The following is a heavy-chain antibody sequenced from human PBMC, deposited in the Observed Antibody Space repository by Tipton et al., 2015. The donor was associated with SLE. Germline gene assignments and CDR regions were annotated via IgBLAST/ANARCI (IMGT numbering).Heavy chain of an antibody. Sequence: LSLTCTVSGGSISSYYWSWIRQPPGKGLEWIGEINHSGSTNYNPSLKSRVTISVDTSKNQFSLKLSSVTAADTAVYYCARGQGQWGDYWGQGTLVTVSS. J-gene: IGHJ4*02. CDR1: GGSISSYY. V-gene: IGHV4-34*01. D-gene: IGHD6-19*01. CDR2: INHSGST. CDR3: ARGQGQWGDY.